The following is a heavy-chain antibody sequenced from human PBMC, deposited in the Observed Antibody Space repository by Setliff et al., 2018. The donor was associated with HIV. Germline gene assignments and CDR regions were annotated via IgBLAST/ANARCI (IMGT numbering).Heavy chain of an antibody. J-gene: IGHJ4*02. CDR3: ARLGTSGWYSYFDY. CDR1: GDSFSSGTYY. D-gene: IGHD6-19*01. CDR2: VYYSGSI. Sequence: SETLSLTCSVSGDSFSSGTYYWGWIRQPPGKGLEWIGSVYYSGSIDYNPSLKSRVTISMDTAKSQFSLKLTSVTAADTSIYRCARLGTSGWYSYFDYWGQGILVTVSS. V-gene: IGHV4-39*01.